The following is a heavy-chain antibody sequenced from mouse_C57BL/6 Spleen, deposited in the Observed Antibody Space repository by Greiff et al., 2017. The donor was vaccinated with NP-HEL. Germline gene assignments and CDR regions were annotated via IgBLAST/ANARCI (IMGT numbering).Heavy chain of an antibody. CDR2: IYPGSGNT. CDR3: ARGEYDSWFAY. Sequence: VQLQQSGPELVKPGASVKISCKASGYSFTSYYIHWVKQRPGQGLEWIGWIYPGSGNTKYNEKFKGKATLTADTSSSTAYMQLSSLTSEDSAVYYCARGEYDSWFAYWGQGTLVTVSA. J-gene: IGHJ3*01. D-gene: IGHD2-4*01. V-gene: IGHV1-66*01. CDR1: GYSFTSYY.